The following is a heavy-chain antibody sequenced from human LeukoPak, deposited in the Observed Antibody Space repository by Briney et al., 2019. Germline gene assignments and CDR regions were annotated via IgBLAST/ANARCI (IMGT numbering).Heavy chain of an antibody. D-gene: IGHD3-22*01. Sequence: PGGSLRPSCAASGFTFSSYGMHWVRQAPGKGLEWVAVIWYDGSNKYYADSVKGRFTISRDNSKNTLYLQMNSLRAEDTAVYYCARVPVEGYYDSSGYPTWGQGTLVTVSS. CDR3: ARVPVEGYYDSSGYPT. J-gene: IGHJ5*02. CDR1: GFTFSSYG. V-gene: IGHV3-33*01. CDR2: IWYDGSNK.